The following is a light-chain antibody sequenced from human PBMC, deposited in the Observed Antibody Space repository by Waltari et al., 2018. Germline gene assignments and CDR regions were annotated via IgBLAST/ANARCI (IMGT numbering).Light chain of an antibody. CDR3: QQSYSTPLT. CDR1: QSVLYSSNNKNY. V-gene: IGKV4-1*01. J-gene: IGKJ4*01. Sequence: DIVMTQSPDSLAVSLGERATINCKSSQSVLYSSNNKNYLAWYQQKPGQPPKLLISWASTRASGVPDRFSGSGSGTDFTLTISSLQAEDVAVYYCQQSYSTPLTFGGGTKVEIK. CDR2: WAS.